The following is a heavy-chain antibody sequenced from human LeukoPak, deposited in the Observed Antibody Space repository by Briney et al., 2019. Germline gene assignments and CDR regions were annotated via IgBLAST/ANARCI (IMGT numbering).Heavy chain of an antibody. CDR3: AKSSNYYGSGSYAGA. CDR1: GFTFSSYA. J-gene: IGHJ5*02. Sequence: GGSLRLSCAASGFTFSSYAMSWVRQAPGKGLEWVSAISGSGGSTYYADSVKGRFTISRDNSKNTLYLQMNSLRAEDTAVYYCAKSSNYYGSGSYAGAWGQGTLVTVSS. V-gene: IGHV3-23*01. D-gene: IGHD3-10*01. CDR2: ISGSGGST.